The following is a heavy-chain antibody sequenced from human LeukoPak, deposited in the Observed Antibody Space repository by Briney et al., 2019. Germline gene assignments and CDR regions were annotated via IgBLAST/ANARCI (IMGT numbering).Heavy chain of an antibody. D-gene: IGHD2-15*01. CDR2: LSYDGSNK. CDR1: GFTFSSYA. J-gene: IGHJ4*02. Sequence: GGSLRLSCAASGFTFSSYAMHWVRQAPGKGLEWVAVLSYDGSNKYYADSVKGRFTISRDNSKNTLYLQMNSLRAEDTAVYYCAGLLGWPLDYWGQGTLVTVSS. V-gene: IGHV3-30-3*01. CDR3: AGLLGWPLDY.